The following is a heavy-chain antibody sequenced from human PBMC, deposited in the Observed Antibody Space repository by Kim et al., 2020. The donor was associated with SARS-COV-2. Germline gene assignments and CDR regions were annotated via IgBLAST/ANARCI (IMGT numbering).Heavy chain of an antibody. CDR3: AKADPFLEWTYWYFDL. CDR2: ISGSGGST. Sequence: GGSLRLSCAASGFTFSSYAMSWVRQAPGKGLEWVSAISGSGGSTYYADSVKGRFTISRDNSKNTLYLQMNSLRAEDTAVYYCAKADPFLEWTYWYFDLWGRGTLVTVSS. D-gene: IGHD3-3*02. CDR1: GFTFSSYA. V-gene: IGHV3-23*01. J-gene: IGHJ2*01.